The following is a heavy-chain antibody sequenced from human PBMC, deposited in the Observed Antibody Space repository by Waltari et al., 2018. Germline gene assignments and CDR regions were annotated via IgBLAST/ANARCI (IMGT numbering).Heavy chain of an antibody. CDR2: IYHRWTT. Sequence: QVQLQESGPGLVKPSETLSPTCDVSGYPINSGYFWGWIRQPPGKGLEWIATIYHRWTTFYNPSLTSRVTTSMDTSKNQFSLKLKSVTAADTAVYYCTRQVLGYCTSAACRRLESWGQGTLVAVSS. CDR3: TRQVLGYCTSAACRRLES. D-gene: IGHD2-2*03. V-gene: IGHV4-38-2*01. CDR1: GYPINSGYF. J-gene: IGHJ4*02.